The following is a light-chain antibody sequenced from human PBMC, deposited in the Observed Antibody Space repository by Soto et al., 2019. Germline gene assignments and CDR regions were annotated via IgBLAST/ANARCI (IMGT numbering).Light chain of an antibody. Sequence: AIQLTQSPSSLSASVGDRVTVTCRASQGISSALAWYQQKPGKAPKVLIYDASSLESGVPSRFSGSGSGTDFTLTISSLQPEDIATYYCQQFNSYPITFGQGTRLEIK. CDR3: QQFNSYPIT. CDR1: QGISSA. J-gene: IGKJ5*01. CDR2: DAS. V-gene: IGKV1-13*02.